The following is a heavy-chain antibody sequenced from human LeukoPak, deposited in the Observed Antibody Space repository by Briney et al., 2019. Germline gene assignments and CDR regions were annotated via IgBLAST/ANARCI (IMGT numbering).Heavy chain of an antibody. CDR3: ATERASSDAFAF. V-gene: IGHV3-30*02. D-gene: IGHD6-6*01. J-gene: IGHJ3*01. CDR1: GFTFRNYG. CDR2: IRSDGKYK. Sequence: GGSLRLSCAASGFTFRNYGMHWVRQTPGKGLEWLAYIRSDGKYKPYADSVKGRFTISRDNSKNTVYLHMSSLRLDDTAVYFCATERASSDAFAFWGQGTKVAVAS.